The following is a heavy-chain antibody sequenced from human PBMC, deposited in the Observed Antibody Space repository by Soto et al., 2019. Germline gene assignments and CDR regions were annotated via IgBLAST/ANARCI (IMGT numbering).Heavy chain of an antibody. Sequence: QVQVKESGPRLVKPSETLSLTCTVSGGSISNYYWSWIRQPAGKGLEWIGRFYPSGSTNYNPSLKSRVTMSVDTSKNQFSLRLSSVTAADTAVYYCARDYSSNWYSDLWGQGTLVTVSS. J-gene: IGHJ4*02. CDR2: FYPSGST. D-gene: IGHD6-13*01. CDR1: GGSISNYY. V-gene: IGHV4-4*07. CDR3: ARDYSSNWYSDL.